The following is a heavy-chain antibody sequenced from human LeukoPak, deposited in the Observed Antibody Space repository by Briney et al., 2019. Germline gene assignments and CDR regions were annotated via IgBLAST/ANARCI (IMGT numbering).Heavy chain of an antibody. V-gene: IGHV3-74*01. D-gene: IGHD6-6*01. CDR1: GFSFSGHW. CDR3: ARGPNSNWSGLDF. J-gene: IGHJ4*02. CDR2: ISPTGSTT. Sequence: PGGSLRLSCTASGFSFSGHWMHWARHLPGKGLVRVSRISPTGSTTSYADSVKGRFTVSRDNAKNTLYLQVNNLRAEDTAVYYCARGPNSNWSGLDFWGQGTLLTVSS.